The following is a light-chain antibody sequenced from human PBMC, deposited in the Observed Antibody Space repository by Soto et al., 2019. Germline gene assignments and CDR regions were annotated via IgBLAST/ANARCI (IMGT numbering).Light chain of an antibody. CDR2: GAS. CDR3: QQYNNWPLT. V-gene: IGKV3-15*01. Sequence: EIVMTQSPATLSVSPGERATLSCRASQSVSSNSAWYQQKPGQAPRLLIYGASTWATGIPARFSGSGSGTEFTLTISSLQSEDFAVYYCQQYNNWPLTFGGGTKVDIK. J-gene: IGKJ4*01. CDR1: QSVSSN.